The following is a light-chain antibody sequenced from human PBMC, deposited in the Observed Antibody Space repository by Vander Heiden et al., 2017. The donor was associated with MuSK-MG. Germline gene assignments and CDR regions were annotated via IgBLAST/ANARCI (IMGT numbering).Light chain of an antibody. V-gene: IGKV3-15*01. CDR3: QQDNNWPPT. J-gene: IGKJ4*01. CDR1: QSVSSN. CDR2: GAS. Sequence: DTVLTQSPATLSVSPGERATLSCRASQSVSSNLAWYQQKPGQAPRLLIYGASTRATGIPARFSGSGSGTEFTLTISSLQSEDFAVYYCQQDNNWPPTFGARTKVEIK.